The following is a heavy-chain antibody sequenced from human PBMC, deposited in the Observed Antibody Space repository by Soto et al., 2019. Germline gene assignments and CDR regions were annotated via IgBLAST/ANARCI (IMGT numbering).Heavy chain of an antibody. CDR3: ARVINYYDSGDDAFDI. CDR1: GYTFTSYD. J-gene: IGHJ3*02. Sequence: QVQLVQSGAEVKKPWASVKVSCKASGYTFTSYDINWLRQATGQGLEGIGWMNTNSGNTGYAQKLHGRVTMTRNTSTSTAYMVLSSLRSEDPAVYYCARVINYYDSGDDAFDIWGQGTMVTVSS. V-gene: IGHV1-8*01. CDR2: MNTNSGNT. D-gene: IGHD3-10*01.